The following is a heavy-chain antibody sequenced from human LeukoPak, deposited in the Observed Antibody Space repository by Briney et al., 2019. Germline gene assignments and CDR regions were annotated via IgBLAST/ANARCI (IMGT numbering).Heavy chain of an antibody. D-gene: IGHD3-16*01. Sequence: SETLSLTCTVSGGSISSSSYYWGWIRQPPGKGLEWIGSIYYSGSTYYNPSLKSRVTVSVDTSKNQFSLKLGSVTAADTAVYYCARATLGYYYYYMDVWGKGTTVAVSS. CDR3: ARATLGYYYYYMDV. CDR1: GGSISSSSYY. J-gene: IGHJ6*03. CDR2: IYYSGST. V-gene: IGHV4-39*07.